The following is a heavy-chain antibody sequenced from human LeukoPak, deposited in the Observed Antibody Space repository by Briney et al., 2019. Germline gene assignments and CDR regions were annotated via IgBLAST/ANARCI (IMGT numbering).Heavy chain of an antibody. CDR3: ARGHYDSSGYYYPNWFDP. CDR1: GYTFTSYG. J-gene: IGHJ5*02. Sequence: ASVKVSCKASGYTFTSYGINWVRQATGQGLEWMGWMNPNSGNTGYAQKFQGRVTMTRNTSISTAYMELSSLRSEDTAVYYCARGHYDSSGYYYPNWFDPWGQGTLVTVSS. CDR2: MNPNSGNT. V-gene: IGHV1-8*01. D-gene: IGHD3-22*01.